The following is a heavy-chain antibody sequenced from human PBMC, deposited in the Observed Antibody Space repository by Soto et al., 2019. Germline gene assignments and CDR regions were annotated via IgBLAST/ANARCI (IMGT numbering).Heavy chain of an antibody. CDR3: VRDLNGSGDY. Sequence: PSETLSLTCTVSGGSTTSDYWSWIRQPPGKGLEWLGYIFHSLGAKYNPSLGSRGTILLDTSKNQLSLSLRSVTAADTAIYFCVRDLNGSGDYWGQGTLVTVSS. CDR2: IFHSLGA. D-gene: IGHD3-10*01. CDR1: GGSTTSDY. J-gene: IGHJ4*02. V-gene: IGHV4-59*01.